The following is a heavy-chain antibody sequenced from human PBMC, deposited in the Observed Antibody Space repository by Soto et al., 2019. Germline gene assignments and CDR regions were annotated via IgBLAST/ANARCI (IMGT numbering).Heavy chain of an antibody. CDR3: ARESRYCSGGRCYFIPGIGS. Sequence: QVQLVQSGAEVKKPGSSVKVSCKASGVTFSSYAISWVRQAPGQGLAWMGGIIPIFGTANYAQKFQGRVTRTAYESTSTAYKELSRLRCEATAVYYCARESRYCSGGRCYFIPGIGSWGQGTLVPVSS. CDR2: IIPIFGTA. CDR1: GVTFSSYA. V-gene: IGHV1-69*12. J-gene: IGHJ4*02. D-gene: IGHD2-15*01.